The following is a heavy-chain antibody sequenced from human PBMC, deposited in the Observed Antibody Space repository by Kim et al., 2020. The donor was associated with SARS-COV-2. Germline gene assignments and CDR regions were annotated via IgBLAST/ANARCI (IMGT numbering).Heavy chain of an antibody. CDR3: ARSYSFDY. CDR1: GFTFSSFW. D-gene: IGHD5-12*01. Sequence: GGSLRLSCAASGFTFSSFWMHWVRQAPGKGLVWVSGINSDGSTTTYADSVKGRFTISRDNAKNTLYVQMNSLRAEDTAVYYCARSYSFDYWDQGALVTVSS. J-gene: IGHJ4*02. V-gene: IGHV3-74*01. CDR2: INSDGSTT.